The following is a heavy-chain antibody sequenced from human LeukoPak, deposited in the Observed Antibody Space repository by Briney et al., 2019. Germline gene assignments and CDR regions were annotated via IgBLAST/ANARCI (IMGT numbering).Heavy chain of an antibody. V-gene: IGHV4-34*01. D-gene: IGHD3-3*01. CDR2: INHSGST. CDR3: ARAYYDFWSGRYFGY. J-gene: IGHJ4*02. CDR1: GGSFSGYY. Sequence: SETLSLTCAVYGGSFSGYYWSWIRQPPGKGLEWIGEINHSGSTNYNPSLKSRVTISVDTSKNQFSLKLSSVTAADTAVYYCARAYYDFWSGRYFGYWGQGTLVTVSS.